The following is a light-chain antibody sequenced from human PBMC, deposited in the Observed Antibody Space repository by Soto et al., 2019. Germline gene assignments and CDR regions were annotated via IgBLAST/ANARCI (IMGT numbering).Light chain of an antibody. Sequence: DIQMTQSPSPLSASVGDRVTITCRASQTIRTRLAWYRQKPGKAPKLLIYDASTLDSGVPSRFSGSGSETDFTLTISGLQPDDFATYYCQQYTTFSRAFGQGTTVDI. CDR2: DAS. J-gene: IGKJ1*01. CDR1: QTIRTR. CDR3: QQYTTFSRA. V-gene: IGKV1-5*01.